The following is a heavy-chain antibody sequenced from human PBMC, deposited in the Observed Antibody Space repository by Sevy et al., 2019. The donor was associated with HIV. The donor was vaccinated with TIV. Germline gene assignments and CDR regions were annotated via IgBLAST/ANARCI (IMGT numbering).Heavy chain of an antibody. V-gene: IGHV3-11*01. CDR1: GFTFSDYY. J-gene: IGHJ6*02. D-gene: IGHD6-6*01. CDR3: ARGSIAARPYYYGMDA. CDR2: ISSSGSTI. Sequence: GGSLRLSCAASGFTFSDYYMSWIRQAPGKGLEWVSYISSSGSTIYYADSVKGRFTISRDNAKNSLYLQMNSLRAEDTAVYYCARGSIAARPYYYGMDAWGQGTTVTVSS.